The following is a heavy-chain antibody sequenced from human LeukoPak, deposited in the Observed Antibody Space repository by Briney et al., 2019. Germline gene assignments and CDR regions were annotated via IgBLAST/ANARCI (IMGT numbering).Heavy chain of an antibody. J-gene: IGHJ4*02. V-gene: IGHV3-30*02. Sequence: GGSLRLSCAASGFTLISYPMIWVRQAPGKGLEWVAFIRYDGSNKYYADSVKGRFTISRDNSKNTLYLQMNSLRAEDTAVYYCAGRYGSLNYFDYWGQGTLVTVSS. CDR1: GFTLISYP. CDR2: IRYDGSNK. CDR3: AGRYGSLNYFDY. D-gene: IGHD1-26*01.